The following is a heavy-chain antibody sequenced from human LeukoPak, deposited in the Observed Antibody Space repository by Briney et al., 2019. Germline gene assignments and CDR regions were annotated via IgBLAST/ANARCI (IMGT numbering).Heavy chain of an antibody. V-gene: IGHV3-15*01. J-gene: IGHJ1*01. D-gene: IGHD1-26*01. CDR1: GFILSNAW. CDR2: IKSNIDGGTT. CDR3: TTDPWEPQGH. Sequence: GGSRRLSCAASGFILSNAWMSWVRQAPGKGLEWVGRIKSNIDGGTTDYAAPVKGRFTISRDDSKDTLYLQMNSLKTEDTAFYYCTTDPWEPQGHWAQGTLVTVSS.